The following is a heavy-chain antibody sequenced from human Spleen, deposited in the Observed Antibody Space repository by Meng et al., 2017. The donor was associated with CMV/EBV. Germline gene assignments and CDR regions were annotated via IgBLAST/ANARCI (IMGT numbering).Heavy chain of an antibody. Sequence: GESLKISCKGSGYSFTNYWIGWVRQMPGKGLEWMGIVYPGDSDTRYSPSFQGQVTISADKSISTAYLQWSSLKASDTAIYYCARRTGCSASSCYYFDFWGQGTLVTVSS. CDR2: VYPGDSDT. V-gene: IGHV5-51*01. D-gene: IGHD2-2*01. J-gene: IGHJ4*02. CDR3: ARRTGCSASSCYYFDF. CDR1: GYSFTNYW.